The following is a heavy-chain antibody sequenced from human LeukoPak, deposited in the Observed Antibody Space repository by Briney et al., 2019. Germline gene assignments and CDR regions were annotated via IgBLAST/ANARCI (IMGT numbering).Heavy chain of an antibody. CDR3: AKDIAGSGSYSYFDY. J-gene: IGHJ4*02. CDR1: GFTFDDYA. D-gene: IGHD1-26*01. Sequence: GGSLRLSCAASGFTFDDYAMHWVRQAPGKGLEWVSGISWNSGSIGYADSVKGRFTISRDNAKNSLYLQMNSLRAEDTALYYCAKDIAGSGSYSYFDYWGQGTLVTVSS. CDR2: ISWNSGSI. V-gene: IGHV3-9*01.